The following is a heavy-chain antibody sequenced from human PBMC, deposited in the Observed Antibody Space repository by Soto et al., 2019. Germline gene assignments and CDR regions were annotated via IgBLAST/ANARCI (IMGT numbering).Heavy chain of an antibody. CDR3: ASGASRWYPYFFDS. Sequence: QAQVVQSGAEVRRPGSSVKLSCKASEGTFNSYAIAWVRQAPGQGLEWMGGIIPYYNTLNYAQKFQDRVTVTADDSTNTVYMELSSLRSDDTAVYFCASGASRWYPYFFDSWAQGTLVTVSS. CDR2: IIPYYNTL. V-gene: IGHV1-69*01. CDR1: EGTFNSYA. J-gene: IGHJ4*02. D-gene: IGHD6-13*01.